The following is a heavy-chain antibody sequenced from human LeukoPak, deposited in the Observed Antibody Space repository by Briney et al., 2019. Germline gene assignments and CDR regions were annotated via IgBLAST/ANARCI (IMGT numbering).Heavy chain of an antibody. Sequence: ASVKVSCKASRYTFTSYYMHWVRQAPGQGLEWMGIINPSGGSTSYAQKFQGRVTMTRDMSTSTVYMELSSLRSEDTAVYYCARHGGSGSYYGNWFDPWGQGTLVTVSS. CDR1: RYTFTSYY. CDR2: INPSGGST. V-gene: IGHV1-46*01. CDR3: ARHGGSGSYYGNWFDP. D-gene: IGHD1-26*01. J-gene: IGHJ5*02.